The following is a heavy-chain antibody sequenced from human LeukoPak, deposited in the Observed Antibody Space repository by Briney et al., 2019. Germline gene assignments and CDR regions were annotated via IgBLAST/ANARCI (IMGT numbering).Heavy chain of an antibody. D-gene: IGHD6-19*01. CDR3: ARMSIAVAGIDY. V-gene: IGHV3-66*01. CDR2: IYSGGST. Sequence: QPGGSLRLSCAASGFTVSSNYMSGVRQAPGKGLEWVSVIYSGGSTYYADSVKGRFTISRDNSKNTLYLQMNSLRAEDTAVYYCARMSIAVAGIDYWGQGTLVTVSS. CDR1: GFTVSSNY. J-gene: IGHJ4*02.